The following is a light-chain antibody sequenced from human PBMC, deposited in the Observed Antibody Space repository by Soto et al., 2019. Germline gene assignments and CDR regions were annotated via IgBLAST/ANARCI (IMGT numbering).Light chain of an antibody. V-gene: IGLV6-57*04. CDR3: QSYDSSTVV. CDR1: SGSIASNY. Sequence: LTQPHSVSESPGKTVTISCTRSSGSIASNYEQWYQQRPGSAPTTVIYEDNQRPSGVPDRFSGSIDSSSNSASLTISGLTTEDEADYYCQSYDSSTVVFGGGTKLTVL. J-gene: IGLJ2*01. CDR2: EDN.